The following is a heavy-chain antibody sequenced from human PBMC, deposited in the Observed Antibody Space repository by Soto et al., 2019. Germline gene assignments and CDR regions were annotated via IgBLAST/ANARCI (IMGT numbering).Heavy chain of an antibody. Sequence: SETLSLTCAVYGGSFSGYYLSWIRQPPGKGLEWIGEINHSGSTNYNPSLKSRVTISVDTSKNQFSLKLSSVTAADTAVYYCARFSDSSGYYLPDYWGQGTLVTVSS. D-gene: IGHD3-22*01. CDR3: ARFSDSSGYYLPDY. CDR2: INHSGST. V-gene: IGHV4-34*01. CDR1: GGSFSGYY. J-gene: IGHJ4*02.